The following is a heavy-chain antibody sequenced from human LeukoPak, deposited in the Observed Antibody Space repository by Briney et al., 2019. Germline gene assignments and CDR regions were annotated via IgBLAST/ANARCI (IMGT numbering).Heavy chain of an antibody. D-gene: IGHD3-22*01. CDR1: GFTLSHYA. J-gene: IGHJ3*02. CDR2: ISYDGTNK. V-gene: IGHV3-30*18. Sequence: GGSLRLSCAASGFTLSHYAMHWVRQAPGKGLDWVAVISYDGTNKYYADSVKGRFTISRDNSKNTLSLQMNSLRAEDTAVYYCAKGGYYASSGSYAFDIWGQGTVVTVSS. CDR3: AKGGYYASSGSYAFDI.